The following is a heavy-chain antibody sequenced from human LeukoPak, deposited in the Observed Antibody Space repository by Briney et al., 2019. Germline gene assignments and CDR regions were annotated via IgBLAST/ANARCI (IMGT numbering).Heavy chain of an antibody. D-gene: IGHD6-19*01. CDR3: ARDRQWMVFDY. V-gene: IGHV3-33*01. CDR1: GFTFSSHG. CDR2: IWYDGSNK. J-gene: IGHJ4*02. Sequence: GGSLRLSCGAYGFTFSSHGMHWVRQAPGKGLEWVAVIWYDGSNKYYADSVKGRFTVSRDNSKNTLYLQMHTLGAEDTAVYYCARDRQWMVFDYWGQGTLVTVSS.